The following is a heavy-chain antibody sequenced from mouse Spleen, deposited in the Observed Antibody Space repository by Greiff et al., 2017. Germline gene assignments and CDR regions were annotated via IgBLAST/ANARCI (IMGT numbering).Heavy chain of an antibody. Sequence: EVQLQESGPGLVKPSQSLSLTCSVTGYSITSGYYWNWIRQFPGNKLEWMGYISYDGSNNYNPSLKNRISITRDTSKNQFFLKLNSVTTEDTATYYCARDTGYSRFAYWGQGTLVTVSA. D-gene: IGHD2-3*01. CDR1: GYSITSGYY. CDR3: ARDTGYSRFAY. J-gene: IGHJ3*01. CDR2: ISYDGSN. V-gene: IGHV3-6*01.